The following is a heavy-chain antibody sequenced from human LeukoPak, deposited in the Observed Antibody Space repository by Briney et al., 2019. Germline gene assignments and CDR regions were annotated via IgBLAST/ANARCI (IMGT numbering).Heavy chain of an antibody. J-gene: IGHJ5*02. CDR3: ARGGTYGSGINWFDP. CDR1: GVSISSHY. D-gene: IGHD3-10*01. CDR2: IYYSGST. Sequence: SETLSLTCTVSGVSISSHYWSWLRQPPGKGLEWIGYIYYSGSTNYNPSLKSRVTISVDTSKNQFSLKLSSVTAADTAVYYCARGGTYGSGINWFDPWGQGTLVTVSS. V-gene: IGHV4-59*11.